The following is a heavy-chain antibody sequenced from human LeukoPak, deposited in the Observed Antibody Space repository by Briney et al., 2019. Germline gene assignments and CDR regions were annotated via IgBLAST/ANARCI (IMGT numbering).Heavy chain of an antibody. CDR3: ARGMEQWLVTGFAY. CDR2: ISPYNGNA. J-gene: IGHJ4*02. Sequence: GASVKVSCKASGYTFTNYGISWVRQAPGQGLEWMGWISPYNGNANYAQKLQDRVTMTTDTSTSTAYMELRSLRSDDTAVYYCARGMEQWLVTGFAYWGQGTLVTVSS. V-gene: IGHV1-18*01. CDR1: GYTFTNYG. D-gene: IGHD6-19*01.